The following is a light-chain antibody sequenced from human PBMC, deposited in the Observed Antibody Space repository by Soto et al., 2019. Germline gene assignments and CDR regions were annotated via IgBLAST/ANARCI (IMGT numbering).Light chain of an antibody. V-gene: IGLV2-14*01. Sequence: QSALTQPASVSGSPGQSITISCTGTSSDVGGYNYVSWYQQHPGKAPKLMIYDVSNRPSGVSTRFSGSKSGNTASLTISGLQAEDEADYYCSSYTCSSTLYAFGTWTKLTVL. J-gene: IGLJ1*01. CDR3: SSYTCSSTLYA. CDR2: DVS. CDR1: SSDVGGYNY.